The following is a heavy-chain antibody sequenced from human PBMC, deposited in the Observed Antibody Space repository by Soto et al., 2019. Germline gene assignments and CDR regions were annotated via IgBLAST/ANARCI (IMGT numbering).Heavy chain of an antibody. CDR1: GFTFDDYT. CDR3: AKDRFRYLPALATLFDY. V-gene: IGHV3-43*01. D-gene: IGHD3-16*02. J-gene: IGHJ4*02. CDR2: ISWDGGST. Sequence: EVQLVESGGVVVQPGGSLRLSCAASGFTFDDYTMHSVRQAPGQGLEWVSLISWDGGSTYYADSVKGRFTISRDNSKNSLYLQRNSLRTEDTALYYCAKDRFRYLPALATLFDYCGQGPLVTVSS.